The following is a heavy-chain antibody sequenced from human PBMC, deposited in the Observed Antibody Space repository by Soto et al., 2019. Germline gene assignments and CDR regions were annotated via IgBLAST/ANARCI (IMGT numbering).Heavy chain of an antibody. D-gene: IGHD2-2*01. CDR3: AKDTRPAYRTSTTCAPWYDP. CDR1: GFTFSSYA. V-gene: IGHV3-23*01. Sequence: EVQLLESGGGLVQPGGSLRLSCAASGFTFSSYAMSWVRQAPGKGLEWVSTIGGADGDTYYADSVKGRFTISRDNSKNTLYLKMNGLRAEDAAVYYCAKDTRPAYRTSTTCAPWYDPWGQGTLVTVSS. CDR2: IGGADGDT. J-gene: IGHJ5*02.